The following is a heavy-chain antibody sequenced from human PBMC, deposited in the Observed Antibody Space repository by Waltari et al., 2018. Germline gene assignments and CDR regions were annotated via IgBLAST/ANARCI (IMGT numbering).Heavy chain of an antibody. Sequence: QVQLQESGPGLVKPSETLSLTCAVSGYSISSGYYWGWIRQPPGKGLEWIGSIYHSGSTYYNPSLKRRVTISVDTSKNQFSLKLSSVTAADTAVYYCARHQGGIVADYWGQGTLVTVSS. CDR3: ARHQGGIVADY. CDR1: GYSISSGYY. D-gene: IGHD1-26*01. J-gene: IGHJ4*02. V-gene: IGHV4-38-2*01. CDR2: IYHSGST.